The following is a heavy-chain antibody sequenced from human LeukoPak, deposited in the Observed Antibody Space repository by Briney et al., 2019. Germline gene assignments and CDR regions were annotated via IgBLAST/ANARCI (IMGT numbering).Heavy chain of an antibody. CDR1: GFTFSSYA. D-gene: IGHD3-22*01. J-gene: IGHJ4*02. V-gene: IGHV3-23*01. CDR2: ISGSGGST. Sequence: GGSLRLSCAASGFTFSSYAMSWVRQAPGKGLEWVSAISGSGGSTCYADSVKGRFTISRDNSKNTLYLQMNSLRAEGTAVYYCAKDTTMIVVRYYFDYWGQGTLVTVSS. CDR3: AKDTTMIVVRYYFDY.